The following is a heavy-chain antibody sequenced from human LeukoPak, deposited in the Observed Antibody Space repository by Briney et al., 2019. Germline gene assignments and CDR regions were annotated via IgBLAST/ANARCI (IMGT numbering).Heavy chain of an antibody. Sequence: SETLSLTCTVSGGSISGYYWSWIRQPPGKGLEWIGEINHSGSTNYNPSLKSRVTISVDTSKNQFSLKLSSVTAADTAVYYCAREGDGLGYWGQGTLVTVSS. CDR3: AREGDGLGY. CDR2: INHSGST. CDR1: GGSISGYY. V-gene: IGHV4-34*01. J-gene: IGHJ4*02. D-gene: IGHD3-16*01.